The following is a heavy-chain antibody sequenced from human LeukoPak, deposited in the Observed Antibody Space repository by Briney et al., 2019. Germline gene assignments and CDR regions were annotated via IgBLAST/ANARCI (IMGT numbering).Heavy chain of an antibody. CDR2: IYYSGST. D-gene: IGHD6-13*01. J-gene: IGHJ4*02. CDR1: GGSISSYY. CDR3: ARVTGYRIEDYFDY. V-gene: IGHV4-59*01. Sequence: SETLSLTCTVSGGSISSYYWSWLRQPPGKGLEWIGYIYYSGSTNYNPSLKSRDTISVETSKNEFSLKLRSVTAADTAVYYCARVTGYRIEDYFDYWGQGTLLTVSS.